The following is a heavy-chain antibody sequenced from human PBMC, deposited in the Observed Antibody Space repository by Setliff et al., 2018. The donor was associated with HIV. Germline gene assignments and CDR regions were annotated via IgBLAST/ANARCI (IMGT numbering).Heavy chain of an antibody. CDR3: ARGDHRIISAAGSGWFDP. V-gene: IGHV4-39*01. J-gene: IGHJ5*02. CDR1: GASISGSAYY. CDR2: ISYIGST. D-gene: IGHD6-13*01. Sequence: SETLSLTCTVSGASISGSAYYWGWIRQPPGKGLEWIASISYIGSTYYNPSLKSRFTISEDTSKNQFSLKLTSVTAADTAVYYCARGDHRIISAAGSGWFDPWGQGTLVTVSS.